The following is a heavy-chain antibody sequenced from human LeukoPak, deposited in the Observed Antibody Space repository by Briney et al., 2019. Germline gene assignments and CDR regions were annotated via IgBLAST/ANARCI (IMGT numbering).Heavy chain of an antibody. CDR1: GGTFSSYA. J-gene: IGHJ4*02. CDR3: ARDGGLGPTNYYDNSGYGY. D-gene: IGHD3-22*01. CDR2: IIPIFGTA. V-gene: IGHV1-69*13. Sequence: GASVKVSCKASGGTFSSYAISWVRQAPGQGLEWMGGIIPIFGTANYAQKFQGRVTITADESTSTAYMELSSLRSEDTAVYYCARDGGLGPTNYYDNSGYGYWGQGTLVTVSS.